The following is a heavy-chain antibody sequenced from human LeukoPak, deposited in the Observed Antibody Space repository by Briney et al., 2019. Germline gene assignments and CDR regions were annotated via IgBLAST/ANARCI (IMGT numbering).Heavy chain of an antibody. CDR2: IHYSGNT. CDR3: ARGDDYDGSGSYGAFDI. CDR1: GGSISNGDYY. Sequence: PSQTLSLTCTVSGGSISNGDYYWSWIRQPPGKGLEYTGYIHYSGNTYYNPSLRSRVTISVDTSNNQFSLKLSSVTAADTAVYYCARGDDYDGSGSYGAFDIWGQGTMVTVSS. J-gene: IGHJ3*02. D-gene: IGHD3-10*01. V-gene: IGHV4-30-4*01.